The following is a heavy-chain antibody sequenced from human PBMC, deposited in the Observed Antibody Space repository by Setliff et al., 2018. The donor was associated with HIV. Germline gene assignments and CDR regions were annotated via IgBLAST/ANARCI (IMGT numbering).Heavy chain of an antibody. J-gene: IGHJ4*02. CDR3: ARLLGRTVVVINAGFDY. D-gene: IGHD2-15*01. Sequence: PSETLSLTCAVSGGPLNSRNWWSWVRQPPGKGLEWIGEVFHSGRAFYSPSLESRVSISVDTSKNQFSLRLTSVTAADTAVYYCARLLGRTVVVINAGFDYWGQGTLVTVSS. CDR1: GGPLNSRNW. CDR2: VFHSGRA. V-gene: IGHV4-4*02.